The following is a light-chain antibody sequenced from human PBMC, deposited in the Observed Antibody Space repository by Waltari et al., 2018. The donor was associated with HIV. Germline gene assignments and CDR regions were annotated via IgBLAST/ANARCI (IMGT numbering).Light chain of an antibody. V-gene: IGLV2-14*01. Sequence: QSALTQPASVSGSPGQSITISCPATSSDAGRFDYVSWYQQHPGKAPQFLISEVSNRPSGVSNRFSGSKSGNTASLTISGLQAEDEADYYCSSYTSISTLVFGGGTKLTVL. CDR1: SSDAGRFDY. J-gene: IGLJ3*02. CDR2: EVS. CDR3: SSYTSISTLV.